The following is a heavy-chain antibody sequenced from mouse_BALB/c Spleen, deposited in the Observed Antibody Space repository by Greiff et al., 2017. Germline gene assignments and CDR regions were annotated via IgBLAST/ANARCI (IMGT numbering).Heavy chain of an antibody. CDR2: ISSGSSTI. J-gene: IGHJ4*01. CDR1: GFTFSSFG. Sequence: EVKLVESGGGLVQPGGSRKLSCAASGFTFSSFGMHWVRQAPEKGLEWVAYISSGSSTIYYADKVKGRFTISRDNPKNTLFLQMTSLRSEDTAMYYCARQNSNYAMDYWGQGTSVTVSS. V-gene: IGHV5-17*02. CDR3: ARQNSNYAMDY.